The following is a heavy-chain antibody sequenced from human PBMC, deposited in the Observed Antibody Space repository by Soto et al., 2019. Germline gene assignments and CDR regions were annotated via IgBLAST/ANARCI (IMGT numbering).Heavy chain of an antibody. CDR1: GGSFSGYY. J-gene: IGHJ4*02. Sequence: QVQLQQWGAGLLKPSETLSLTCAVYGGSFSGYYWSWIRQPPGKGLEWIGEINHSGSTNCNPSLKSRVTISVDTSKNQFSLKLSSVTAADTAVYYCARGWNWKYYFDYWGQGTLVTVSS. CDR2: INHSGST. CDR3: ARGWNWKYYFDY. V-gene: IGHV4-34*01. D-gene: IGHD1-1*01.